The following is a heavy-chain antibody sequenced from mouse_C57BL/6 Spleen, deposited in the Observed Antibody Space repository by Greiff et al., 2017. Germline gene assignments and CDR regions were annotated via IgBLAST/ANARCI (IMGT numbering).Heavy chain of an antibody. Sequence: VQLQQSGPGLVKPSQSLSLTCSVTGYSITSGYYWNWIRQFPGNKLEWMGYISYDGSNNYNPSLKNRISITRDTSKNQFFLKLNSVTTEDTATYYCARDQGTGAWFAYWGQGTLVTVSA. CDR1: GYSITSGYY. CDR3: ARDQGTGAWFAY. CDR2: ISYDGSN. D-gene: IGHD3-2*02. J-gene: IGHJ3*01. V-gene: IGHV3-6*01.